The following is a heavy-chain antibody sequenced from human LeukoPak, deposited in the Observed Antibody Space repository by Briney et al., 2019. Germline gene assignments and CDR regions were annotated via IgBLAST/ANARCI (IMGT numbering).Heavy chain of an antibody. D-gene: IGHD3-10*01. CDR3: AKEGSGSYYIR. CDR1: GFIFSTYM. V-gene: IGHV3-21*01. J-gene: IGHJ3*01. CDR2: ISGSSSYI. Sequence: GGSLRLSCAASGFIFSTYMMNWVPQAPGKGLEWVSCISGSSSYIHYADSVKGRFTISRDNAKNSLYLQMNSLRAEDTAVYYCAKEGSGSYYIRWGQGTMVTVSS.